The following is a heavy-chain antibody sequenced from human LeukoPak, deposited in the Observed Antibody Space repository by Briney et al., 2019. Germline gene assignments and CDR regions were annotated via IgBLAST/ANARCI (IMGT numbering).Heavy chain of an antibody. CDR1: GFTFSSYG. Sequence: GGSLRLSCAASGFTFSSYGMHWVRQAPGKGLEWVAVISYDGSNKYYADSVKGRFTISRDNSKNTLYLQMNSLRAEDTAVYYCAKGDQEYCGGDCYSDFDYWGQGTLVTVSS. CDR3: AKGDQEYCGGDCYSDFDY. V-gene: IGHV3-30*18. J-gene: IGHJ4*02. CDR2: ISYDGSNK. D-gene: IGHD2-21*02.